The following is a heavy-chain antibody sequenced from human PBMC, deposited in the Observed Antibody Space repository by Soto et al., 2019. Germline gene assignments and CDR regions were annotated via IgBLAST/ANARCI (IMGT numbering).Heavy chain of an antibody. Sequence: EVQLVESGGGLVQPGRSLRLSCAASGFTFDDYAMHWVRQAPGKGLEWVSGISWNSGSIGYADSVKGRFTISRDNAKNVLYLQMNNLRAEDTALYYCAKWADYGDRKEAFDIWGQGTMVTVSS. D-gene: IGHD4-17*01. V-gene: IGHV3-9*01. CDR2: ISWNSGSI. CDR1: GFTFDDYA. J-gene: IGHJ3*02. CDR3: AKWADYGDRKEAFDI.